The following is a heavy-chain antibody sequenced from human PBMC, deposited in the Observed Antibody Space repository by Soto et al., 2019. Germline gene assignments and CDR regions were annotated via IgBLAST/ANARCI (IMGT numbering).Heavy chain of an antibody. V-gene: IGHV4-59*01. CDR1: GGSISSYY. CDR3: ARVRGYSYGYGLFDY. Sequence: PSETLSLTCTVSGGSISSYYWSWIRQPPGKGLEWIGYIYYSGSTNYNPSLKSRVTISVDTSKNQFSLKLSSVTAADTAVYYCARVRGYSYGYGLFDYWGQGTLVTSPQ. CDR2: IYYSGST. D-gene: IGHD5-18*01. J-gene: IGHJ4*02.